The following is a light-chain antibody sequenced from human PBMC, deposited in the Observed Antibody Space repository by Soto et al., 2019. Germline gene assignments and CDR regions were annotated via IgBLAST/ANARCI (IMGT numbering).Light chain of an antibody. J-gene: IGLJ2*01. Sequence: QSVLTQPPSVSGAPGQRVTISCTGSSSNIGAGYDVQWYQQLPGTAPKVLIYGNSNRPSGVPDRFSGSKSGTSASLAITGLQAEDEADYYCQSYDSSLSGYVVFGGGTKLIVL. CDR3: QSYDSSLSGYVV. CDR1: SSNIGAGYD. V-gene: IGLV1-40*01. CDR2: GNS.